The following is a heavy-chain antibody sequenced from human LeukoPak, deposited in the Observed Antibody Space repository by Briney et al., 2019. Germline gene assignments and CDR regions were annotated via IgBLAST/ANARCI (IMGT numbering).Heavy chain of an antibody. CDR1: GFTFSSYW. Sequence: GGSLRLSCAASGFTFSSYWMSWFRQAPGRGPEWVSGTSETGGARYYADSVRGRFTISKDNSKNTLFLQMDNLRAEDTALYYCAKAIARHRDLDAFDIWGQGTLVSVSS. CDR3: AKAIARHRDLDAFDI. D-gene: IGHD2-21*01. CDR2: TSETGGAR. V-gene: IGHV3-23*01. J-gene: IGHJ3*02.